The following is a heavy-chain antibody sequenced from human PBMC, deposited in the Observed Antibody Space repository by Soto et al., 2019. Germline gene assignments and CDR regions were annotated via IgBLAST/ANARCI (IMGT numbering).Heavy chain of an antibody. CDR2: IVPIFGA. J-gene: IGHJ6*02. D-gene: IGHD3-22*01. V-gene: IGHV1-69*12. CDR1: GGTFSNYG. Sequence: QVQLVQSGAEVKKPGSSVKVSCKSSGGTFSNYGFSWVRQAPGQGLECMGVIVPIFGAEHPQKFQGRVTITADGSTNTVFMELRSRRSEDTAVDDCAGGGIDCYGSGYYQGNVCGQGTTVTVSS. CDR3: AGGGIDCYGSGYYQGNV.